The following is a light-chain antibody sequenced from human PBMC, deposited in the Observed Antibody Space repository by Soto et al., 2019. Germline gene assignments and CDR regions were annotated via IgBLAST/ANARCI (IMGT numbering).Light chain of an antibody. J-gene: IGKJ3*01. Sequence: EIVMTQSPGTLSLSPGETATLSCRASQSVSRNYVAWFHQKPGQAPRLLIYGASSRATGIPDRFSGSGSGTDFTLTISRLEPEDSAVYYCQQYGRSPFTFGPGTKVDIK. CDR1: QSVSRNY. V-gene: IGKV3-20*01. CDR3: QQYGRSPFT. CDR2: GAS.